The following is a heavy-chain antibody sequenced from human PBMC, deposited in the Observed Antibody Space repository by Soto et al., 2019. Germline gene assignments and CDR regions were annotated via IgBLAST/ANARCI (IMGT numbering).Heavy chain of an antibody. CDR3: ARWGAEKKMDV. J-gene: IGHJ6*02. V-gene: IGHV3-33*01. Sequence: QVQLVESGGDVVQPGRSLRLSCAASGFTFSSHGMHWVRQAPGKGLEWVAVIWYDGSNKYYADSVKGRFTISRDNSKNTLYLQMDSLRAEDTAVYYCARWGAEKKMDVWGQGTTVTVSS. CDR2: IWYDGSNK. CDR1: GFTFSSHG. D-gene: IGHD3-16*01.